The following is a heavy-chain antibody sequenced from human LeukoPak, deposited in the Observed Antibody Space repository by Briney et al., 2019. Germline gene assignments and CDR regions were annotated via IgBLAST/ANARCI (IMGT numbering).Heavy chain of an antibody. Sequence: GGSLRLSCAASGFTFSSYSMNWVRQAPGKGLEWVSYISSSSSTIYYADSVKGRFTISRDNAKNSLYLQMNSLRAEDTAVYYCAREYDYVWGSYRQREYYFDYWGQGTLVTVSS. D-gene: IGHD3-16*02. CDR1: GFTFSSYS. CDR2: ISSSSSTI. V-gene: IGHV3-48*04. CDR3: AREYDYVWGSYRQREYYFDY. J-gene: IGHJ4*02.